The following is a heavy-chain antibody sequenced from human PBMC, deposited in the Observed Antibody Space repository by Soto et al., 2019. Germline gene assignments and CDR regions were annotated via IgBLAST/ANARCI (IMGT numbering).Heavy chain of an antibody. CDR3: ARVLGESRERWFVGFEY. CDR2: IHSSGTT. V-gene: IGHV4-39*01. J-gene: IGHJ4*02. D-gene: IGHD3-16*01. Sequence: SETLSLTCTVSGNSISSYSYYWGWIREAPGKVLDWIGTIHSSGTTSYNPSLQSRVTITIDTSKNQLFLALSSVTAADTAIYYCARVLGESRERWFVGFEYWGQGSQVT. CDR1: GNSISSYSYY.